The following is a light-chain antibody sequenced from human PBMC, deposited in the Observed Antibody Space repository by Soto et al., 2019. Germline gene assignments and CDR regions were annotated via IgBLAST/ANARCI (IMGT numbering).Light chain of an antibody. Sequence: QSVLTQPPSASGTPGQRVTISCSGSSSNIGKNAVNWYQQLPGTAPKLLIYTNNKWPSGVPDRFSGSKSGTSASLAISGLQSEDEADYYCAAWDDSLNGVVFGGGTQLTVL. CDR2: TNN. J-gene: IGLJ2*01. CDR1: SSNIGKNA. CDR3: AAWDDSLNGVV. V-gene: IGLV1-44*01.